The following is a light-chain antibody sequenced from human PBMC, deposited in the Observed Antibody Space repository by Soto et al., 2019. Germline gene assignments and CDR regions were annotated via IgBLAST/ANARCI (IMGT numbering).Light chain of an antibody. CDR3: QQRSNWPS. Sequence: EVVMSQSPDTLSLSPGEGATLSCRASLSVNNFLAWYQQKPGQAPRLLIYDASNRATGIPARFSGSGSGTDFTLTISSLEPEDFAVYYCQQRSNWPSFGGGTKVDIK. V-gene: IGKV3-11*01. J-gene: IGKJ4*01. CDR2: DAS. CDR1: LSVNNF.